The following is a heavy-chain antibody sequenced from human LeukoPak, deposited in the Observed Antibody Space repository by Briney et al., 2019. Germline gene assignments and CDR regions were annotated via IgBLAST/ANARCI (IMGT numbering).Heavy chain of an antibody. J-gene: IGHJ4*02. Sequence: SSVKVSCKASGGTFSSYAISWVRPAPGQGLEWMGRIIPIFGTANYAQKLQGRVTITTDESTSTAYMELSSLRAEDAVVYYCAIESGSYFGLRYFDYWGQGTLVTVSS. V-gene: IGHV1-69*05. D-gene: IGHD1-26*01. CDR1: GGTFSSYA. CDR2: IIPIFGTA. CDR3: AIESGSYFGLRYFDY.